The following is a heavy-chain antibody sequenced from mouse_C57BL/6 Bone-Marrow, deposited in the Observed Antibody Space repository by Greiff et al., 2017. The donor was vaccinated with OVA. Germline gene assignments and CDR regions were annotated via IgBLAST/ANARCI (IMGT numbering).Heavy chain of an antibody. Sequence: VQLQQPGAELVKPGASVKLSCKASGYTFTSYWMHWVKQRPGQGLEWIGMIHPNNSSPTYNEKFKSKATLTVAKSSSTAYMQRSSLTSEDSAVYYCATGNPAWFAYWGQGTLVTVSA. V-gene: IGHV1-64*01. CDR3: ATGNPAWFAY. D-gene: IGHD2-1*01. J-gene: IGHJ3*01. CDR1: GYTFTSYW. CDR2: IHPNNSSP.